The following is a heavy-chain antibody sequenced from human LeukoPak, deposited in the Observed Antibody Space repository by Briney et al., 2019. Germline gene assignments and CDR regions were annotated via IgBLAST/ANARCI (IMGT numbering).Heavy chain of an antibody. J-gene: IGHJ4*02. CDR3: ARHDIVVVPAAFDY. CDR2: IYYSGST. D-gene: IGHD2-2*01. CDR1: GGSISSYY. Sequence: PSETLSLTCTVSGGSISSYYWSWIRQPPGKGLEWIGYIYYSGSTYYNPSLKSRVTISVDTSKNQFSLKLSSVTAADTAVYYCARHDIVVVPAAFDYWGQGTLVTVSS. V-gene: IGHV4-59*04.